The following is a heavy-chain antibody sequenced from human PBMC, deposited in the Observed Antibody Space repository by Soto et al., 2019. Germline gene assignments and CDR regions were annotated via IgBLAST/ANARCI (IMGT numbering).Heavy chain of an antibody. CDR1: GDSVSSNSAT. J-gene: IGHJ3*01. D-gene: IGHD2-15*01. CDR2: TYLRSKWYN. Sequence: QLQQSGPGLVKPSQTLSLTCGISGDSVSSNSATWNWIRQSPSRGLEWLGRTYLRSKWYNEYAVSVKSRIDISPDTSKHHFSRQLSSVTPEDTAVYFCARAAVAFDAFDLWGQGTVVTVSS. CDR3: ARAAVAFDAFDL. V-gene: IGHV6-1*01.